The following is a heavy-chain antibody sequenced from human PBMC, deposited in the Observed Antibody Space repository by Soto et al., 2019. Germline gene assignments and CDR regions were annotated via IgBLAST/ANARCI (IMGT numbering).Heavy chain of an antibody. Sequence: TLSLTCAVSGISITRGGSSWTWIRHPPGKGLEWIGYLSYSGSAYYNPSLKSRVTISVDRSKNQFSLKLNSVTTADTAVYYCAREVNYWFDPWGQGTLVTVSS. D-gene: IGHD2-21*01. CDR2: LSYSGSA. CDR1: GISITRGGSS. CDR3: AREVNYWFDP. J-gene: IGHJ5*02. V-gene: IGHV4-30-2*01.